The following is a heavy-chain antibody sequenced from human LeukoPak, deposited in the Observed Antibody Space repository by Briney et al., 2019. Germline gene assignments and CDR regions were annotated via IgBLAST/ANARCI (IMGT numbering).Heavy chain of an antibody. J-gene: IGHJ4*02. V-gene: IGHV3-30*04. CDR2: ISYDGSNK. CDR1: GFTFSSYA. Sequence: KSLRLSSAASGFTFSSYAIPWGRQAPGQGLEWVAVISYDGSNKYYADSVKGRFTISRDNSKNTLYLQMNSLRAEDTAVYYCARDFTDTAMAHHYWGQGTLVTVSS. CDR3: ARDFTDTAMAHHY. D-gene: IGHD5-18*01.